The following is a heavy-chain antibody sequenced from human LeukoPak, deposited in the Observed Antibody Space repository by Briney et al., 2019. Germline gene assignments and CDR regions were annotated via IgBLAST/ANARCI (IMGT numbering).Heavy chain of an antibody. CDR3: ARVGKTTVVTIYYFDY. J-gene: IGHJ4*02. CDR2: ISSSGSTI. D-gene: IGHD4-23*01. Sequence: PGGSLRLSCAASGFTFSDYYMSWIRQAPGKGLEWVSYISSSGSTIYYADSVKGRFTTSRDNAKNSLYLQMNSLRAEDTAVYYCARVGKTTVVTIYYFDYWGQGTLVTVSS. V-gene: IGHV3-11*01. CDR1: GFTFSDYY.